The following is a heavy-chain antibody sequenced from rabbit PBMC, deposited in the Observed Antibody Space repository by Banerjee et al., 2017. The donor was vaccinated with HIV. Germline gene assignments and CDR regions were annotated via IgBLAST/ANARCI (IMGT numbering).Heavy chain of an antibody. CDR1: GFDFSNNV. D-gene: IGHD4-1*01. CDR2: IDNGDGST. CDR3: ARDLAGVICWKFNL. Sequence: QEQLVESGGGLVQPEGSLTLTCKASGFDFSNNVLCWVRQAPGKGPEWIACIDNGDGSTYYANWVNGRFTISKATWTTVTLQMTSLTAADTASYFCARDLAGVICWKFNLWGPGTLVTVS. V-gene: IGHV1S47*01. J-gene: IGHJ4*01.